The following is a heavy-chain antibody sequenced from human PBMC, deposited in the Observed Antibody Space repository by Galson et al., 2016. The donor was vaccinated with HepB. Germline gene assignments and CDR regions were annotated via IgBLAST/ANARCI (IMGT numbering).Heavy chain of an antibody. D-gene: IGHD3-3*01. CDR2: INPSGSST. Sequence: SVKVSCKASGYTFTSYYMHWVRQAPGQGLEWMGIINPSGSSTNYAHKFKGRLTMTRDTSTSTVYMELSSLRSEDTAVYYCGRYEVGYFFDYWGQGTLVTVSS. V-gene: IGHV1-46*01. CDR1: GYTFTSYY. CDR3: GRYEVGYFFDY. J-gene: IGHJ4*02.